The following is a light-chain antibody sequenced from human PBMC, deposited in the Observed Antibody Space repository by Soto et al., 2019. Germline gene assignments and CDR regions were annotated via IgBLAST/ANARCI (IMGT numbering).Light chain of an antibody. CDR1: QGIRNY. CDR3: QEYNTVQFT. CDR2: DAS. J-gene: IGKJ3*01. Sequence: DIQMTQSPSSLSASVGDRVTITCRASQGIRNYLAWYQQKPGNVPKLLIYDASTLQSGVPSRFSGSGSGTDFTLTISSLQPEDVATYYCQEYNTVQFTFGPGTKVDIK. V-gene: IGKV1-27*01.